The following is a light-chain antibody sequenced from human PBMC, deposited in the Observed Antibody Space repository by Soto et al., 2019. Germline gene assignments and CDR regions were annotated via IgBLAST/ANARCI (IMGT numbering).Light chain of an antibody. V-gene: IGLV1-44*01. CDR3: ATWDDSLNAVV. Sequence: QSVLTQPPSASETPGQRVTISCSGGNSNIGGDTVNWYQKLPGTAPKLLIYNNDQRPSGVPDRFSGSKSGTSASLAISGLQSEDEAHYYCATWDDSLNAVVFGGGTKPPS. J-gene: IGLJ2*01. CDR1: NSNIGGDT. CDR2: NND.